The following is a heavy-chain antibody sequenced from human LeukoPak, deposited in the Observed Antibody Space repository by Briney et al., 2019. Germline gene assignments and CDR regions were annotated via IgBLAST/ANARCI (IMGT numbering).Heavy chain of an antibody. CDR3: ARQYYYGSGSYLRSPSWFDP. D-gene: IGHD3-10*01. CDR2: IIPIFGTA. V-gene: IGHV1-69*13. Sequence: SVKVSCKASGGTFSSYAISWVRQAPGQGLEWMGGIIPIFGTANYAQKFQGRVTITADESTSTAYMELSSLRSEDTAVYYCARQYYYGSGSYLRSPSWFDPWGQGTLVTVSS. CDR1: GGTFSSYA. J-gene: IGHJ5*02.